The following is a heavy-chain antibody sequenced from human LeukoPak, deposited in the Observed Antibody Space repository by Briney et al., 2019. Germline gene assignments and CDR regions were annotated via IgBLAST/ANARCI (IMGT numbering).Heavy chain of an antibody. CDR2: IYHIGSA. V-gene: IGHV4-38-2*02. CDR1: GYSISSGSQ. CDR3: ARDPRWLTPDCTSTSCYENYFDP. Sequence: SETLSLTCAVAGYSISSGSQWACIRQSPGMGREWIGSIYHIGSAHYNPSLKSPVTISVETSKNQFSLKMYSVTAAHTAVYYCARDPRWLTPDCTSTSCYENYFDPWGQGTPVTVSS. J-gene: IGHJ5*02. D-gene: IGHD2-2*01.